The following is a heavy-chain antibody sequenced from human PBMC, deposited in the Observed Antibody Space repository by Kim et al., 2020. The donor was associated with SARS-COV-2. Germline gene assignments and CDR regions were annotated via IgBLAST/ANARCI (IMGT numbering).Heavy chain of an antibody. J-gene: IGHJ2*01. D-gene: IGHD6-13*01. CDR3: ARVTSIAAAGTVHWYFNL. V-gene: IGHV6-1*01. CDR2: TYYRSKWYS. Sequence: SQTLSLTCAISGDSVSSNSAGWNWIRQSPSRGLEWLGRTYYRSKWYSDYAVSVKSRITINADTSKNQFSLQLNSVTPEDTAVYYCARVTSIAAAGTVHWYFNLGGRGTLVTVSS. CDR1: GDSVSSNSAG.